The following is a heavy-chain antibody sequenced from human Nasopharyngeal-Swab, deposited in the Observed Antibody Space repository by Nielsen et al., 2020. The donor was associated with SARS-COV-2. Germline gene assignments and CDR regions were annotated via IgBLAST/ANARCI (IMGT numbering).Heavy chain of an antibody. CDR1: GFIFRNYG. CDR2: ISYDGINK. J-gene: IGHJ6*02. Sequence: GGSLRLSCTASGFIFRNYGMHWVRQAPGKGLEWVAVISYDGINKYNADSVKGRFTISRDNSKDTLYLQMNSLRPEDTAVYYCAKEGPGMFGVVGLDVRGQGTTVTVSS. V-gene: IGHV3-30*18. D-gene: IGHD3-3*01. CDR3: AKEGPGMFGVVGLDV.